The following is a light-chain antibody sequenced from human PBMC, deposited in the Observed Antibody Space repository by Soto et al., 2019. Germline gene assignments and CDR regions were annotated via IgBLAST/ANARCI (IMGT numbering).Light chain of an antibody. Sequence: DIQLTQSPSFLSASVGDRVTITCRASQGINSYLAWYQQKPCKVPKLLIYAASTLQSGVPSRFSGSGSGTEFTLTISSLEPEDFATYDFQQINSYPITFGQGTRLEI. J-gene: IGKJ5*01. CDR1: QGINSY. V-gene: IGKV1-9*01. CDR3: QQINSYPIT. CDR2: AAS.